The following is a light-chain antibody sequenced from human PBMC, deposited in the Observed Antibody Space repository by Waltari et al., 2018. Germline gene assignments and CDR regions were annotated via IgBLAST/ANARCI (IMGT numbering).Light chain of an antibody. CDR1: NIGSER. CDR3: QVWPARLEHPV. J-gene: IGLJ1*01. Sequence: SHVLTQPPSVSVAPGQAAKITCERGNIGSERVHWYQQKTGQAPLLVIYSENDRPPGTPERFSGANSGDTATLTISRVAVGDEADYYCQVWPARLEHPVFGTGTKVTVL. V-gene: IGLV3-21*04. CDR2: SEN.